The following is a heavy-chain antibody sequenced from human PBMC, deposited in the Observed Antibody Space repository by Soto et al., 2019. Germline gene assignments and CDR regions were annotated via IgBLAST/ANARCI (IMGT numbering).Heavy chain of an antibody. J-gene: IGHJ4*01. CDR1: GFTFSSYA. CDR2: ISGSCGST. D-gene: IGHD3-22*01. Sequence: EVQLLESGGGLVQPGGSLRLSCAASGFTFSSYAMSWVRQAPGKGLEWVSAISGSCGSTYYADSVKGRFTISRDNSKNTLYLQLNTLRAEDTAVYYFAKATIVVVAPRLFDYWGQGTLVTVSS. CDR3: AKATIVVVAPRLFDY. V-gene: IGHV3-23*01.